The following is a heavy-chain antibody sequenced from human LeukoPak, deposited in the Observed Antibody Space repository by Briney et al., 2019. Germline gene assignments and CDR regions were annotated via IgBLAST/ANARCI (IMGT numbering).Heavy chain of an antibody. D-gene: IGHD4-23*01. CDR2: MSGSGGSGT. J-gene: IGHJ4*02. V-gene: IGHV3-23*01. CDR3: AKGYYGGSATHFDS. Sequence: GGSLRLSCAASGFAFSTYAMSWVRQAPGKGLERVSVMSGSGGSGTYYADSVKGRFTISRDNSKNTLYLQMNSLRAEDTALYYCAKGYYGGSATHFDSWGQGTLVTVSS. CDR1: GFAFSTYA.